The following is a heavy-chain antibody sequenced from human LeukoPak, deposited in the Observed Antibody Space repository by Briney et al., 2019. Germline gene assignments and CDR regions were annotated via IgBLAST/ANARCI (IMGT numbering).Heavy chain of an antibody. V-gene: IGHV4-31*03. D-gene: IGHD6-19*01. Sequence: ASETLSLTCTVSGGSISNGGYYWSWIRQHPGKGLEWIGYIYYSGSTYYNPSLKSRVTISVDTSKNQFSLKLSSVTASDTAVYYCAREAVAGTVGVGYYFDYWGQGTLVTVSS. J-gene: IGHJ4*02. CDR1: GGSISNGGYY. CDR3: AREAVAGTVGVGYYFDY. CDR2: IYYSGST.